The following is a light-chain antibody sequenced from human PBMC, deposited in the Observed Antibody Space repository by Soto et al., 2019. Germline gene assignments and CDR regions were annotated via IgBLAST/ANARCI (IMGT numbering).Light chain of an antibody. Sequence: QSALTQPASVSGSHGKSITISCTGTSSDVGCYNYVSWYQQHPGKAPKLMIYDVSNRPSGVSNRFSGSKSGNTASLTISGLQAEDEADYYCSSYTSSSTRVFGTGTKLTVL. J-gene: IGLJ1*01. V-gene: IGLV2-14*01. CDR3: SSYTSSSTRV. CDR1: SSDVGCYNY. CDR2: DVS.